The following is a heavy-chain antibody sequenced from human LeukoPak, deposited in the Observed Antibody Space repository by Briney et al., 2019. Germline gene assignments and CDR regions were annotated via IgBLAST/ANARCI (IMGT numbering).Heavy chain of an antibody. CDR3: ARAGNYYDTPWFDP. CDR2: IYTSGST. J-gene: IGHJ5*02. CDR1: GGSISSGSYY. D-gene: IGHD3-22*01. Sequence: PSQTLSLTCTVSGGSISSGSYYWSWIRQPAGKGLEWIGRIYTSGSTNYNPSLKSRVTISVDTSKNQFSLKLSSVTAADTAVYYCARAGNYYDTPWFDPWGQGTLVTVSS. V-gene: IGHV4-61*02.